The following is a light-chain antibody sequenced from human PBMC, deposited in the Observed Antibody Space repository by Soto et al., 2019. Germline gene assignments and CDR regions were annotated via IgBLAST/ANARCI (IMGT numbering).Light chain of an antibody. V-gene: IGLV2-14*01. J-gene: IGLJ1*01. CDR3: SSFTSSGTYV. CDR2: DVS. Sequence: QSVLTQPASVSGSPGQSITISCTGTSSDVGGYNYVSWFQQYPGKAPKLIIYDVSNRPSGVSNRSSGSKSGNTASLTISGLQAEDEADYYCSSFTSSGTYVFGNGTKVTVL. CDR1: SSDVGGYNY.